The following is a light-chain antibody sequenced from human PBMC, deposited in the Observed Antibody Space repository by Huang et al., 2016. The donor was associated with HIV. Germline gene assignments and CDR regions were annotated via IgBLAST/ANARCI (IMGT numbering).Light chain of an antibody. CDR3: HQYNNWPPWT. J-gene: IGKJ1*01. V-gene: IGKV3-15*01. CDR1: QSVSSN. CDR2: GAS. Sequence: EIVMTQSPATLSVSPGERATLSCRASQSVSSNLAWYQQNPGQAPRLLLYGASTRATGSPARFSGSGSGTEFTLTISSLQSEDFAVYYCHQYNNWPPWTFGQGTKVEIK.